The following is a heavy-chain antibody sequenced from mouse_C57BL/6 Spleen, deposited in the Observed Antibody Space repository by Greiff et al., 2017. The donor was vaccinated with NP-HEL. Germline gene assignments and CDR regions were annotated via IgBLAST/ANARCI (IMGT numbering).Heavy chain of an antibody. J-gene: IGHJ1*03. Sequence: QVQLQQPGAELVKPGASVKVSCKASGYTFTSYWMHWVKQRPGQGLEWIGRIHPSDSDTNYNQKFKGKATLTVDKSSSTAYMQLSSLTSEDSAVYYCARGDYYGSSYWYFDVWGTGTTVTVSS. CDR1: GYTFTSYW. CDR3: ARGDYYGSSYWYFDV. V-gene: IGHV1-74*01. CDR2: IHPSDSDT. D-gene: IGHD1-1*01.